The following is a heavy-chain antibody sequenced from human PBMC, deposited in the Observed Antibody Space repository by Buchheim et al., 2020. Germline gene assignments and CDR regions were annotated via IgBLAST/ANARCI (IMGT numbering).Heavy chain of an antibody. J-gene: IGHJ6*02. CDR1: AFTFSSYA. Sequence: EVQLLESGGGLAQPGGSLRLSCAASAFTFSSYAMSWVRQAPGKGLEWVSSLSGSGGSTYYADSGEGRFTISRDHSKNTLYLQMNSLRAEDTAVYYCAKDDGDYVGYYGMDVWGQGTT. D-gene: IGHD4-17*01. CDR2: LSGSGGST. CDR3: AKDDGDYVGYYGMDV. V-gene: IGHV3-23*01.